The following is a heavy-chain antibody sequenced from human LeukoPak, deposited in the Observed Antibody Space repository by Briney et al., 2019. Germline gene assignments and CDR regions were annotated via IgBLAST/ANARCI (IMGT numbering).Heavy chain of an antibody. CDR2: IYTSGRT. CDR3: AREGTYYYDSSAYTMVDY. V-gene: IGHV4-4*07. D-gene: IGHD3-22*01. J-gene: IGHJ4*02. Sequence: SETLSLTCTVSGGSISSYYWSWIRQPAGKGLEWIGRIYTSGRTNYNPSLKSRVTMSVDTSKNQFSLKLSSVTAADTAVYYCAREGTYYYDSSAYTMVDYWGQGTLVTVSS. CDR1: GGSISSYY.